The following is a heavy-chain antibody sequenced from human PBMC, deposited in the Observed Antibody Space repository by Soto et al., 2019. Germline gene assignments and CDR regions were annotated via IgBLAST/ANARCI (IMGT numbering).Heavy chain of an antibody. CDR3: ARDGGGTTFYYYYGMDV. V-gene: IGHV3-11*01. J-gene: IGHJ6*02. CDR2: ISSSGATI. Sequence: QVKLVESGGGLVKPGGSLRLFCAASGFIFSDYYMTWIRQAPGKGLEWVSYISSSGATIYYADSVKGRFTISRDNANNSLYLQMNSLRAEDTAVYYCARDGGGTTFYYYYGMDVWGQGTTVTVSS. CDR1: GFIFSDYY. D-gene: IGHD1-7*01.